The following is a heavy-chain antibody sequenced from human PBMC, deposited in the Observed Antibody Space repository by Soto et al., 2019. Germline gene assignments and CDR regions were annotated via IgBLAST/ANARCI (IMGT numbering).Heavy chain of an antibody. CDR1: GGSISSYY. D-gene: IGHD3-9*01. J-gene: IGHJ6*02. CDR3: ARPRFGILTGYLDV. V-gene: IGHV4-59*01. Sequence: PSETLSLTCTVSGGSISSYYWSWIRQPPGKGLEWIGYIYYSGSTNYNPSLKSRVTISVDTSKNQFSLKLSSVTAADTAVYYCARPRFGILTGYLDVWGQGTTVTVSS. CDR2: IYYSGST.